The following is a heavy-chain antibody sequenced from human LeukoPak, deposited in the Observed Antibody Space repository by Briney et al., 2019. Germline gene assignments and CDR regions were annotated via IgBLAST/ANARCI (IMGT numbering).Heavy chain of an antibody. D-gene: IGHD2-8*01. Sequence: GGSLRLSCAASGFTFSNVWMSWVRQAPGKGLEWVGRIKSKTDGGTTDYAAPVKGRFTISRDDSKNTLYLQMNSLKTEDTAVYYCTTDGCINGVCAGYWGQGTLVTVSS. CDR1: GFTFSNVW. J-gene: IGHJ4*02. CDR2: IKSKTDGGTT. V-gene: IGHV3-15*01. CDR3: TTDGCINGVCAGY.